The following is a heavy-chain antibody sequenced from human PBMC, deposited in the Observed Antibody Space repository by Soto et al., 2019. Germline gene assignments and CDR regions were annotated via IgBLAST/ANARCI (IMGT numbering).Heavy chain of an antibody. V-gene: IGHV1-69*06. CDR2: IIPIFGTA. J-gene: IGHJ6*02. CDR3: ARSRIAVAGTGQYYYYGMDV. Sequence: GASVKVSCKAPGGTFSSYAISWVRQAPGQGLEWMGGIIPIFGTANYAQKFQGRVTITADKSTSTAYMELSSLRSEDTAVYYCARSRIAVAGTGQYYYYGMDVWGQGTTVTVSS. CDR1: GGTFSSYA. D-gene: IGHD6-19*01.